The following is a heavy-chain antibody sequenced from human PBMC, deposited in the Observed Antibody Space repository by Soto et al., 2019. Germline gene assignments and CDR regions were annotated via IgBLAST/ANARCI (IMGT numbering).Heavy chain of an antibody. J-gene: IGHJ4*02. CDR3: GRGRRGQIVVFY. Sequence: GASVKVSCKASGYTFTGHYIHWVRQAPEQGPEWMGEIGPESGATRYAQRFQGRVNMTRDMSITTVYMEFNNLRPDDTAGYYWGRGRRGQIVVFYGGQGTPVTVSS. D-gene: IGHD1-26*01. CDR1: GYTFTGHY. CDR2: IGPESGAT. V-gene: IGHV1-2*02.